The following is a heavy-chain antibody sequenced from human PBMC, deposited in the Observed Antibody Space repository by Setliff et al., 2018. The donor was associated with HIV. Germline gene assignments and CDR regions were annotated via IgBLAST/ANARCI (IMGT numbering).Heavy chain of an antibody. J-gene: IGHJ4*02. CDR3: ARGVRDNSGWSSYYFDY. D-gene: IGHD6-19*01. V-gene: IGHV4-38-2*01. Sequence: SETLSLTCDVSGFSISSRYYWGWIRQSPGKGLEWIGNIYHTGSSYYNPSLESRVTTSVDKSKKQFSLRLTSVTAADTAVYYCARGVRDNSGWSSYYFDYWGQGTLVTVSS. CDR2: IYHTGSS. CDR1: GFSISSRYY.